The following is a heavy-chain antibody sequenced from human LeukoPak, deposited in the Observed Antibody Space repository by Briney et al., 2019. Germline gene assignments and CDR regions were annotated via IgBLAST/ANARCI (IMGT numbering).Heavy chain of an antibody. J-gene: IGHJ4*02. CDR2: ISSSSSYT. D-gene: IGHD3-16*01. V-gene: IGHV3-11*05. Sequence: GGSLRLSCAASGFTFSDYYMSWIRQAPGKGLEWVSYISSSSSYTNYADSVKGRFTIPRDNAKKSLYLQMNSLRADDTAVYYCARDGGGLDKYTPDYWGQGTLVTVSS. CDR1: GFTFSDYY. CDR3: ARDGGGLDKYTPDY.